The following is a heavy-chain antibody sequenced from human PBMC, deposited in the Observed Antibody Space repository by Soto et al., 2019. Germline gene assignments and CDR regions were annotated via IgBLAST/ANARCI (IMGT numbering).Heavy chain of an antibody. D-gene: IGHD3-22*01. V-gene: IGHV3-23*01. Sequence: EVKLLESGGRLVQPGGSLRLSCAASGFSFNIFAMNWDRQAPGKGLEWVSGISGGGGSTYYADSVKGRFTISRDNSNNTLYLQMNSLRAEDTAVYYCAKDPTSYDSSAQFDSWGQGTLVTVSS. J-gene: IGHJ4*02. CDR2: ISGGGGST. CDR1: GFSFNIFA. CDR3: AKDPTSYDSSAQFDS.